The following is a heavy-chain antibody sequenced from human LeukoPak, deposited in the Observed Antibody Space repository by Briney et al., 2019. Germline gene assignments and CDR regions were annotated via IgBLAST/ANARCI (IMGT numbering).Heavy chain of an antibody. CDR3: AKDPDCTSGICYTFFDY. CDR2: ISYDGSNK. V-gene: IGHV3-30*04. Sequence: PGGSLRLSCAASGFTFSSYAMHWVRQAPGKGLGWVALISYDGSNKYYADSVKGRFTISRDNSKNTLYLQMNSLRAEDTAVYYCAKDPDCTSGICYTFFDYWGQGTLVTVSS. CDR1: GFTFSSYA. D-gene: IGHD2-8*01. J-gene: IGHJ4*02.